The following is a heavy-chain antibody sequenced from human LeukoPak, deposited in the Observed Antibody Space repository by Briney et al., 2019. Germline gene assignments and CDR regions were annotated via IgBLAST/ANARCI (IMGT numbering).Heavy chain of an antibody. J-gene: IGHJ4*02. CDR3: AKDNPLRTCYHGYFDF. CDR1: GFTFIAYA. V-gene: IGHV3-23*01. CDR2: LTLSGTNT. D-gene: IGHD3-16*02. Sequence: GGSLRLSCAASGFTFIAYAMSWVRQAPGKGLEWVSALTLSGTNTHYADSVKGRFTISRDVSKSTLYLQMNTLTAEETAVYYRAKDNPLRTCYHGYFDFWGQGALVTVSS.